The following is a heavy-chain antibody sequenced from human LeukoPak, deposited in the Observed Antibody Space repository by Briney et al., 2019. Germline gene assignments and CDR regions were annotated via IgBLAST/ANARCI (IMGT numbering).Heavy chain of an antibody. CDR2: FDPEDGET. Sequence: ASVKVSCKVSGYTLTELSMHWVRQAPGKGLAWMGGFDPEDGETIYAQKFQGRVTMTEDTSTDTAYMELSSLRSEDTAVYYCATGITVTDNTDYWVQGTLVTVSS. J-gene: IGHJ4*02. CDR1: GYTLTELS. V-gene: IGHV1-24*01. CDR3: ATGITVTDNTDY. D-gene: IGHD4-11*01.